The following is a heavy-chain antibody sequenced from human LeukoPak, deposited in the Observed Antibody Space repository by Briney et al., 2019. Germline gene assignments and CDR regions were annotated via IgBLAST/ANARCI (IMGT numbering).Heavy chain of an antibody. CDR3: ARRGYGDYAPFDY. CDR1: GFTFSTYS. V-gene: IGHV3-66*04. J-gene: IGHJ4*02. Sequence: GGSLRLSCAASGFTFSTYSMNWVRQAPGKGLEWVSIIYSGGSTSYADSVKGRFTISRDNIKNTLYLQMNSLRAEDTAVYYCARRGYGDYAPFDYWGQGALVTVSS. CDR2: IYSGGST. D-gene: IGHD4-17*01.